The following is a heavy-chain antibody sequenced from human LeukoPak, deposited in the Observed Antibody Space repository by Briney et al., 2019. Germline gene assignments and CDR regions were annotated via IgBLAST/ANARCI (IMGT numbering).Heavy chain of an antibody. J-gene: IGHJ4*02. CDR3: ARDIYDSSGYYSFDY. D-gene: IGHD3-22*01. V-gene: IGHV1-2*02. CDR1: GYTFTGYY. Sequence: ASVKVSCKASGYTFTGYYMHWVRQAPGQGLEWMGWINPNSGGTNYAQKFQGRVTMTRDTSISTAYMELSRLRSDDTAVYYCARDIYDSSGYYSFDYWGQGTLVTVSS. CDR2: INPNSGGT.